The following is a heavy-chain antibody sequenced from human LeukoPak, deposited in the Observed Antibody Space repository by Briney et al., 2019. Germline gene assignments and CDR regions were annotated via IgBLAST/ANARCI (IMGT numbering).Heavy chain of an antibody. CDR1: GFTFDDYG. Sequence: GGSLRLSCAVSGFTFDDYGMSWVRQAPGKGLEWVSGINWNGGSTGYADSVKGRFTISRDSSKNSLYLQMNSLRAEDTALYYCARDMYYGTVVMDYWGQGTLVTVSS. CDR3: ARDMYYGTVVMDY. J-gene: IGHJ4*02. CDR2: INWNGGST. D-gene: IGHD4-23*01. V-gene: IGHV3-20*04.